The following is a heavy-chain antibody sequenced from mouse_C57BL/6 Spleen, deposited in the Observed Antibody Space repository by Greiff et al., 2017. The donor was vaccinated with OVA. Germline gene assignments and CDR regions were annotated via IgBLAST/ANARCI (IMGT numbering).Heavy chain of an antibody. CDR3: ARGITTVVATKYFDV. D-gene: IGHD1-1*01. J-gene: IGHJ1*03. CDR2: IDPSDSET. Sequence: QVQLQQPGAELVRPGSSVKLSCKASGYTFTSYWMHWVKQRPIQGLEWIGNIDPSDSETHYNQKFKDKATLTVDKSSSTAYMQLGSLTSEDSAVYYCARGITTVVATKYFDVWGTRTTVTVSS. CDR1: GYTFTSYW. V-gene: IGHV1-52*01.